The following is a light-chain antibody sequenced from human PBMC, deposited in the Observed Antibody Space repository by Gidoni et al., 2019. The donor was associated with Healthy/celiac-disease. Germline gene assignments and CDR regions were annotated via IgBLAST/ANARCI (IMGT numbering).Light chain of an antibody. CDR2: GAS. CDR3: QQYNNWLRT. CDR1: QGVSSN. V-gene: IGKV3-15*01. J-gene: IGKJ1*01. Sequence: PAPLAVSPGESATLPCRGSQGVSSNLAWYQQKPGQAPRLLIYGASTRATGIPARFSGSGSGTEFTLTISSLQSEDFAVYYCQQYNNWLRTFGQGTKVEIK.